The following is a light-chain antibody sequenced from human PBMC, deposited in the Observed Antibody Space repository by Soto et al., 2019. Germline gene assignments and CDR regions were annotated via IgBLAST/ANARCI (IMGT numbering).Light chain of an antibody. J-gene: IGKJ4*01. Sequence: PGEKATLSCRASQSVSGSIGWYQQKPGQAPRLIIYDASVRATGIPARFSGSGSGTDFTLTISSLEPEDFAVYYCQEGTYWPAFGGGTKVEIK. CDR2: DAS. V-gene: IGKV3-11*01. CDR1: QSVSGS. CDR3: QEGTYWPA.